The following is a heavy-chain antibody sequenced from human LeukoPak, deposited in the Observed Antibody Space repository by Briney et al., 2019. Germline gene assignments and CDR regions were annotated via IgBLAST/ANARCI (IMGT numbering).Heavy chain of an antibody. V-gene: IGHV3-21*01. CDR2: ISSSSSYI. J-gene: IGHJ4*02. CDR1: GFTFSSYS. D-gene: IGHD3-10*01. CDR3: AREATYYGSGSYSPD. Sequence: GGSLRLSCAASGFTFSSYSMNWVRQAPGKGLEWVSSISSSSSYIYYADSVKGQFTISRDNAKNSLYLQMNSLRAEDTAVYYCAREATYYGSGSYSPDWGQGTLVTVSS.